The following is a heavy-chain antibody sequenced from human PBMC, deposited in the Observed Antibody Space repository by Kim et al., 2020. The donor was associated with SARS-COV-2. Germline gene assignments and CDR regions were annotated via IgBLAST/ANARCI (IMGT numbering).Heavy chain of an antibody. V-gene: IGHV4-31*03. CDR1: GGSISSGGYY. J-gene: IGHJ3*02. Sequence: SETLSLTCTVSGGSISSGGYYWSWIRQHPGKGLEWIGYIYYSGSTYYNPSLKSRVTISVDTSKNQFSLKLSSVTAADTAVYYCARDIGGVRYFDWLQADDAFDIWGQGTMVTVSS. D-gene: IGHD3-9*01. CDR2: IYYSGST. CDR3: ARDIGGVRYFDWLQADDAFDI.